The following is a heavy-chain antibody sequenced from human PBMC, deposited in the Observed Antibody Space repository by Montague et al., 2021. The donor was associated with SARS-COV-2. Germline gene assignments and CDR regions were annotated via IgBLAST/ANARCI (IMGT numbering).Heavy chain of an antibody. CDR1: GGSISSSNW. J-gene: IGHJ6*02. CDR3: ARSRGNLQWPFYYYYGMDV. D-gene: IGHD6-19*01. V-gene: IGHV4-4*02. CDR2: IYHSGST. Sequence: SETLSLTCAVSGGSISSSNWWSWVRRPPGKGLEWIGEIYHSGSTNYNPSLKSRVTISVDKSKNQFSLKLSAVTAADTAVYYCARSRGNLQWPFYYYYGMDVWGQGTTVTVSS.